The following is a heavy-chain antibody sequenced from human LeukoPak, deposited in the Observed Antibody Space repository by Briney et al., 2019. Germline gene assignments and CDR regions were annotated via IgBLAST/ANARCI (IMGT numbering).Heavy chain of an antibody. V-gene: IGHV4-34*01. Sequence: TSETLSLTCAVYGGSFSGYYWSWIRQSPGKGLEWIGEINHSGSTYYNPSLKSRVTISVDTSKNQYSLKLSSVTAADTAVYYCANVQIWSGDPAIDYWGQGTLVTVSS. J-gene: IGHJ4*02. CDR2: INHSGST. CDR1: GGSFSGYY. CDR3: ANVQIWSGDPAIDY. D-gene: IGHD3-10*01.